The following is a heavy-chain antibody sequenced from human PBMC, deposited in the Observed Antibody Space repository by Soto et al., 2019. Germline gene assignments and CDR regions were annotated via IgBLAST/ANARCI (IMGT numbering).Heavy chain of an antibody. Sequence: QVQLVESGGGVVQPGRSLRLSCAASGFTFSSYGMHWVRQAPGKGLEWVAVIWYDGSNKYYADSVKGRFTISRDNSKNTLYLQMNRLRAEDTAVYYCARDRGGSSQGGWYYYGMDVWGQGTTVTVSS. CDR1: GFTFSSYG. V-gene: IGHV3-33*01. CDR2: IWYDGSNK. J-gene: IGHJ6*02. CDR3: ARDRGGSSQGGWYYYGMDV. D-gene: IGHD1-26*01.